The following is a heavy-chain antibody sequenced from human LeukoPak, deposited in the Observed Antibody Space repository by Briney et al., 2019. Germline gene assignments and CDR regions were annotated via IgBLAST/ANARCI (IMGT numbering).Heavy chain of an antibody. Sequence: PGGSLRLSCAASGFTFSSYAMHWVRQAPGKGLEWVAVISYDGSNKYYADSVKGRFTISRDNSKNTLYLQMNSLRAEDTAVYYCARDPKYSGSIGYWGQGTLVTVSS. CDR2: ISYDGSNK. V-gene: IGHV3-30-3*01. CDR3: ARDPKYSGSIGY. D-gene: IGHD1-26*01. CDR1: GFTFSSYA. J-gene: IGHJ4*02.